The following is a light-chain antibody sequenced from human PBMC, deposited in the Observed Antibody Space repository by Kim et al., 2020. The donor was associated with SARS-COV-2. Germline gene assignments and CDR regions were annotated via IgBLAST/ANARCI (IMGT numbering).Light chain of an antibody. CDR3: QQYYDYPRT. V-gene: IGKV1-8*01. CDR2: AAS. CDR1: QGISSY. J-gene: IGKJ1*01. Sequence: ASTGDRVTITCRASQGISSYLAWCQQKPGKAPNLLIYAASTLQSGVPSRFSGSGSGTDFTLTISCLQSEDFATYYCQQYYDYPRTFGQGTKVDIK.